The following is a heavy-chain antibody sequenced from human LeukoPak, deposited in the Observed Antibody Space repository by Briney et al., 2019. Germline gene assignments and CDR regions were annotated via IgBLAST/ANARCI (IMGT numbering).Heavy chain of an antibody. J-gene: IGHJ4*02. CDR3: ARSPGYSSSWLPFDY. Sequence: SVKVSCKASGGTFSSYAISWVRQAPGQGLEWMGGIIPIFGTANYAQKFQGGVTITADESTSTAYMELSSLRSEDTAVYYCARSPGYSSSWLPFDYWGQGTLVTVSS. V-gene: IGHV1-69*01. CDR1: GGTFSSYA. D-gene: IGHD6-13*01. CDR2: IIPIFGTA.